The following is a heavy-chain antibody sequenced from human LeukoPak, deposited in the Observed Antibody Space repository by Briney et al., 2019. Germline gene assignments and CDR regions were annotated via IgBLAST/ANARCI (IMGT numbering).Heavy chain of an antibody. V-gene: IGHV4-31*03. CDR3: ARTTEKSGSGSYYSRLYFDY. CDR1: GGSISSGGYY. CDR2: IYYSGST. J-gene: IGHJ4*02. D-gene: IGHD3-10*01. Sequence: SETLSLTCTVSGGSISSGGYYWSWIRQHPGKGLEWIGYIYYSGSTYYNPSLKSRVTISVDTSKNQFSLKLSSVTAADTAVYYCARTTEKSGSGSYYSRLYFDYWGQGTLVTVSS.